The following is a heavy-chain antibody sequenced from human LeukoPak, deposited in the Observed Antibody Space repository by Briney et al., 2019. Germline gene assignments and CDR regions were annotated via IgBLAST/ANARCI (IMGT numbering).Heavy chain of an antibody. D-gene: IGHD5-12*01. Sequence: ASVKVSCKASGYTFTSYGISWVRQAPGQGLEWMGWISAYNGNTNYAQKLQGRVTMTTDTSTSTAYVELRSLRSDDTAVYYCARGRPVVATMSRGNCFAPGGQETLVTVPS. V-gene: IGHV1-18*01. CDR1: GYTFTSYG. CDR3: ARGRPVVATMSRGNCFAP. J-gene: IGHJ5*02. CDR2: ISAYNGNT.